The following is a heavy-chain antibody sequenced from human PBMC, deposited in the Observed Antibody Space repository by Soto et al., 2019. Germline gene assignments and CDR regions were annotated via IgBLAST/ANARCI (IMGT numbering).Heavy chain of an antibody. J-gene: IGHJ5*02. CDR2: IYHSGST. Sequence: ASEILSLTCGVAGGSSSSGGYSWSWIRQPPGKGLEWIGYIYHSGSTYYNPSLKSRVTISVDRSKNQFSLKLSSVTAADTAVYYCARVPSPWGQGTLVTVSS. CDR1: GGSSSSGGYS. CDR3: ARVPSP. V-gene: IGHV4-30-2*01.